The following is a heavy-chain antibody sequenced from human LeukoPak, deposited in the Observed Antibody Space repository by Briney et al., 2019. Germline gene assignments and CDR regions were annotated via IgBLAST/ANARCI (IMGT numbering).Heavy chain of an antibody. V-gene: IGHV1-8*01. Sequence: GASVKVSCKASGYNFTSYDINWVRQDTGQGLGWMAWMNPNGGNAAYAQKFQGRVTITSNTSISTAYMELSSLRTEDTAVYYCARAYSSGLIDYWGQGTLVTVSS. D-gene: IGHD6-19*01. J-gene: IGHJ4*02. CDR1: GYNFTSYD. CDR2: MNPNGGNA. CDR3: ARAYSSGLIDY.